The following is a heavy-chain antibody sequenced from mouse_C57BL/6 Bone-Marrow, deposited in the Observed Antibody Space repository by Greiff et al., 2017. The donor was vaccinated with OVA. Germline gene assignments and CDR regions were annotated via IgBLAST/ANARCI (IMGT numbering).Heavy chain of an antibody. CDR3: TRRATIVNLRDLAMDY. J-gene: IGHJ4*01. CDR2: IDPETGGT. Sequence: QVHVKQSGAELVRPGASVTLSCKASGYTFTDYEMHWVKQTPVHGLEWIGAIDPETGGTAYNQKFKGKAILTADKSSSTAYMELRSLTSEDSAVYYCTRRATIVNLRDLAMDYWGQGTSVTVSS. CDR1: GYTFTDYE. D-gene: IGHD2-12*01. V-gene: IGHV1-15*01.